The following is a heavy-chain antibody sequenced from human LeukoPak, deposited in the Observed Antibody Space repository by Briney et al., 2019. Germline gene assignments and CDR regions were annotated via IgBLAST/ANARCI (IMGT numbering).Heavy chain of an antibody. V-gene: IGHV4-61*08. J-gene: IGHJ4*02. Sequence: SETLSLTCTVSGGSISSGDYYWSWIRQPPGKGLEWIGYIYYSGSTNYNPSLKSRVTISVDTSKNQFSLKLSSVTAADTAVYYCARELGAELDYWGQGTLVTVSS. CDR3: ARELGAELDY. CDR1: GGSISSGDYY. CDR2: IYYSGST. D-gene: IGHD1-26*01.